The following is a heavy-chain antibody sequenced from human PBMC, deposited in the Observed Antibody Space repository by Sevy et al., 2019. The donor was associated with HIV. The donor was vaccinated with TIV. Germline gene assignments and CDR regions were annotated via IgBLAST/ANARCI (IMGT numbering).Heavy chain of an antibody. CDR2: ISFDGDNK. J-gene: IGHJ6*02. D-gene: IGHD3-16*01. CDR3: AKGLSSIYPYSMDV. CDR1: GFSFSRYG. V-gene: IGHV3-30*18. Sequence: GGSLRLSCEASGFSFSRYGMHWVRQVAGKGLEWVAVISFDGDNKYYSDSVRGRFAISRDNSGNTMHLQMNNLRLDDTAVYYCAKGLSSIYPYSMDVWGQGTTVTVSS.